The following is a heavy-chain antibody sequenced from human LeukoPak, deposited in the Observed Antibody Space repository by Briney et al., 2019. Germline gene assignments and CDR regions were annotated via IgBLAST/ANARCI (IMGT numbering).Heavy chain of an antibody. D-gene: IGHD3-16*01. J-gene: IGHJ5*02. CDR3: ARVGGSRRDNNWFDP. Sequence: ASVKVSCKASGYTFTSYAMNWVRQAPGQGLEWMEWFNTNTGNPTYAQGFTGRFVFSLDTSVSTAYLQISSLKAEDTAVYYCARVGGSRRDNNWFDPWGQGTLVTVSS. CDR2: FNTNTGNP. CDR1: GYTFTSYA. V-gene: IGHV7-4-1*02.